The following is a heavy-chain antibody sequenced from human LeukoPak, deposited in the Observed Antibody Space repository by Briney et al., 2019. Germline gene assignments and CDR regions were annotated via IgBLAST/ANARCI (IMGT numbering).Heavy chain of an antibody. CDR2: INPNSGGT. V-gene: IGHV1-2*02. Sequence: ASVKVSCKASGHIFTSYYIHWVRQAPGQGLEWMGWINPNSGGTNYAQKFQGRVTMTRDTSISTAYMELSRLRSDDTAVYYCARGELAATDYWGQGTLVTVSS. CDR1: GHIFTSYY. D-gene: IGHD1-26*01. J-gene: IGHJ4*02. CDR3: ARGELAATDY.